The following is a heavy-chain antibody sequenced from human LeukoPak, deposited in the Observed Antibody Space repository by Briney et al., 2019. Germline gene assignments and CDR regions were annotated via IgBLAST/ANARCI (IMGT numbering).Heavy chain of an antibody. Sequence: PSETLSLTCAAYGGSFSGYYWSWIRQPPGKGLEWIGEINHSGSTNYNPSLKSRVTISVDTSKNQFSLKLSSVTAADTAVYYCARSNLVVVIDYWGQGTLVTVSS. CDR2: INHSGST. D-gene: IGHD3-22*01. CDR3: ARSNLVVVIDY. CDR1: GGSFSGYY. V-gene: IGHV4-34*01. J-gene: IGHJ4*02.